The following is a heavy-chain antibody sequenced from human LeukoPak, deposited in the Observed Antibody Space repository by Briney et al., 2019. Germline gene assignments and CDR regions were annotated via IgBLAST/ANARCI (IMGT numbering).Heavy chain of an antibody. D-gene: IGHD5-12*01. Sequence: SETLSLTCTVSGDSISSNFWTWIRQPPGKGLEWIGNIHSSGSAYYNPSPKSRVTMSVDTSRNHFSLKLSSVTAADTAVYYCARQLNIVAPFDYWGQGTLVTVSS. CDR2: IHSSGSA. CDR1: GDSISSNF. V-gene: IGHV4-4*09. J-gene: IGHJ4*02. CDR3: ARQLNIVAPFDY.